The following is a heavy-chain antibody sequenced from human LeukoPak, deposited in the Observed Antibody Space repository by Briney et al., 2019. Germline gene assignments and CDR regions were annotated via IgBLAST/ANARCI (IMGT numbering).Heavy chain of an antibody. CDR1: GGSISSSSYY. D-gene: IGHD5-12*01. CDR2: IYYSGST. V-gene: IGHV4-39*07. CDR3: ARRPVFDIGGWFDP. J-gene: IGHJ5*02. Sequence: SETLSLTCTVSGGSISSSSYYWGWIRQPPGKGLEWIGSIYYSGSTYYNPSLKSRVTISVDTSKNQFSLKLSSVTAADTAVYYCARRPVFDIGGWFDPWGQGTLVTVSS.